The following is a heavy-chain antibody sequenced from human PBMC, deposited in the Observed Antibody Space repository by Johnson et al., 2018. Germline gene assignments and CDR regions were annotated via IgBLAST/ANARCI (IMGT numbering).Heavy chain of an antibody. CDR2: MNPNSGNT. V-gene: IGHV1-8*01. Sequence: VQLVESGAEVKKPGASVNVSCKASGYTFTSYDIHWVRQATGQGLEWMGWMNPNSGNTGYAQKFQGRVTITADKSTGTAYMELSSLRFEDTAVYYCAGGYYYDSSGYIGDAFDIWGQGTMVTVSS. D-gene: IGHD3-22*01. CDR1: GYTFTSYD. J-gene: IGHJ3*02. CDR3: AGGYYYDSSGYIGDAFDI.